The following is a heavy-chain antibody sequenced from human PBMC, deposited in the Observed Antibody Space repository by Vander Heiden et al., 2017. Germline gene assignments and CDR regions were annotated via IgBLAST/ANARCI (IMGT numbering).Heavy chain of an antibody. V-gene: IGHV3-23*01. D-gene: IGHD1-1*01. Sequence: RYGAASGFTFSNHAMSWVRQAPGKGLEWVSAISGSAGDTYYADSVRGRFTISRDNSKNLMYLQMNTLRADDTAVDFCARDRYSDPTLFDYWGQGALVTVS. CDR1: GFTFSNHA. J-gene: IGHJ4*02. CDR2: ISGSAGDT. CDR3: ARDRYSDPTLFDY.